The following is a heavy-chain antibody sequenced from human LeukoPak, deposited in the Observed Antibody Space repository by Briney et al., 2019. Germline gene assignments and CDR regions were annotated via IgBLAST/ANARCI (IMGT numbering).Heavy chain of an antibody. J-gene: IGHJ4*02. CDR3: AGNLYYDILTGHT. CDR2: ISSSGSTI. Sequence: PGGSLRLPCAASGFTFSSYEMNWVRQAPGKGLEWVSYISSSGSTIYYADSVKGRFTISRDNAKNSLYLQMNSLRAEDTAVYYCAGNLYYDILTGHTWGQGTLVTVSS. D-gene: IGHD3-9*01. V-gene: IGHV3-48*03. CDR1: GFTFSSYE.